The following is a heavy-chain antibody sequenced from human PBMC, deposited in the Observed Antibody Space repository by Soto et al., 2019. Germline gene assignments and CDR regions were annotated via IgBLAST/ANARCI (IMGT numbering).Heavy chain of an antibody. CDR3: ARWGCSGSNCNLNQRSFDL. V-gene: IGHV3-33*01. D-gene: IGHD2-15*01. J-gene: IGHJ4*02. Sequence: QVQLVQSGGGVVQPGRSLRLSCAASGFIFNEYGMHWVRQAPGKGLEWVAVIWYDGSNKYYADSVKGRFTLSRDNSKNKMPLQMNSLRVEDTAIYYCARWGCSGSNCNLNQRSFDLWGQGTLVTVPS. CDR2: IWYDGSNK. CDR1: GFIFNEYG.